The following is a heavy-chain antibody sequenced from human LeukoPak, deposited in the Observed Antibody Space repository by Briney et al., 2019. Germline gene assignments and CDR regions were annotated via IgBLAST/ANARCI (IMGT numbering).Heavy chain of an antibody. CDR3: AKDIAQGYTFGTIEEDY. CDR2: ISGSGGST. V-gene: IGHV3-23*01. J-gene: IGHJ4*02. CDR1: GFTFSSYA. D-gene: IGHD5-12*01. Sequence: GGSLRLSCAASGFTFSSYAMSWVRQAPGKGLEWVSAISGSGGSTYYADSVKGRFTISRDNSKNTLYLQMNSLRAEDTAVYYCAKDIAQGYTFGTIEEDYWGQGTLVTVAS.